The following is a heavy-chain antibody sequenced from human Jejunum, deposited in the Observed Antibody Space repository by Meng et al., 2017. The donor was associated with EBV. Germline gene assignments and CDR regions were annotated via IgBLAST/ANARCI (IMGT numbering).Heavy chain of an antibody. Sequence: VQVRGTCPGLVQPSGTLSLTCTVSSGTINNKEWWHWVRQAPGKGLEWIGEIDHTGTTHYNPSLKSRVTISLGTSMNQFSLELTSPTPADTAVYYCARDSQYLARGYFDYWGQGALVTVSS. V-gene: IGHV4-4*02. CDR3: ARDSQYLARGYFDY. CDR1: SGTINNKEW. CDR2: IDHTGTT. J-gene: IGHJ4*02. D-gene: IGHD2/OR15-2a*01.